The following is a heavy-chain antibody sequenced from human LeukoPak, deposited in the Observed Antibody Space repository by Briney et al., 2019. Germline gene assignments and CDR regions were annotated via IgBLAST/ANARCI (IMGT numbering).Heavy chain of an antibody. Sequence: SETLSLTCIVPGGSISSSIYYWAWIRQSPGKGLEWIGTFSSGGSAYYNPSLTSRVSISKDTSDNQSSLRLYSVTAADTAVYYCAGKQTGTMSNVWGQGTQVTVSS. D-gene: IGHD1-7*01. CDR3: AGKQTGTMSNV. J-gene: IGHJ4*02. CDR1: GGSISSSIYY. V-gene: IGHV4-39*07. CDR2: FSSGGSA.